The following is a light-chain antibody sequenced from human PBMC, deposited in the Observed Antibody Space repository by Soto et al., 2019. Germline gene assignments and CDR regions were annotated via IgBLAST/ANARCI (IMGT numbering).Light chain of an antibody. Sequence: EIVLTQSPGTLSLSPGERATLSCRASQSVTSTYLAWYQQKPGQAPRLLIYDASNRATGIPDRFTGSGSGTDFTLTISRLEPEDFAVYYCQQYGGSPLTFGGGTKVEIK. J-gene: IGKJ4*01. CDR2: DAS. CDR3: QQYGGSPLT. V-gene: IGKV3-20*01. CDR1: QSVTSTY.